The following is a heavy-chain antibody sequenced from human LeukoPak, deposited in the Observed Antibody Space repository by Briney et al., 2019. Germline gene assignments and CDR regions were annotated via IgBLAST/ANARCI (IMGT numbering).Heavy chain of an antibody. D-gene: IGHD5/OR15-5a*01. CDR3: ARGVPLRAPPNY. CDR2: INHSGST. V-gene: IGHV4-34*01. Sequence: PSETLSLTCAVYGGSFSGYYWSWIRQPPGKGLEWIGEINHSGSTNYNPSLKSRVTISVDTSKNQFSLKLSSVTAADTAVYYCARGVPLRAPPNYWGQGTLVTVSS. CDR1: GGSFSGYY. J-gene: IGHJ4*02.